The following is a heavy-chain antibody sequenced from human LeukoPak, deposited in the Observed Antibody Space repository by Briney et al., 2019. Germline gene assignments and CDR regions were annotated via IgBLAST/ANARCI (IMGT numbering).Heavy chain of an antibody. CDR3: ARTRHDFGDYDDAFDI. CDR2: IFRSGNT. D-gene: IGHD4-17*01. CDR1: GHPINSGYF. V-gene: IGHV4-38-2*01. Sequence: PSETLSLTCSVSGHPINSGYFWAWIRQPPGKGLEWTGTIFRSGNTHFHPSLKSRLTMSVDTSKNQISLELRSVTAADTAMYYCARTRHDFGDYDDAFDIWGQGTMVIVSS. J-gene: IGHJ3*02.